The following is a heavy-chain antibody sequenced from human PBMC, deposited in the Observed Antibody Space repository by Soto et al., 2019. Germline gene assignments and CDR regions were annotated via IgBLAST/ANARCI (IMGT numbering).Heavy chain of an antibody. CDR3: ARGGSYYAH. J-gene: IGHJ4*02. Sequence: QVQLVQSGAEVKQPGASVRVSCTASGNTHTIYFIHWLRQAPGQGLEWMGWINSVSGGTNYAPRFRGRVSMTRDTSSATAFMDLSGLRSDDTAVYYCARGGSYYAHWGQGTLVTVSS. D-gene: IGHD3-16*01. CDR1: GNTHTIYF. CDR2: INSVSGGT. V-gene: IGHV1-2*02.